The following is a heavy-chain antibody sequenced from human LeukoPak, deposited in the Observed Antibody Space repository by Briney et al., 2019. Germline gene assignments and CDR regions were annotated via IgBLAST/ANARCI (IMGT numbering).Heavy chain of an antibody. Sequence: SVKVSCKASGGTFSSYAISWVRQAPGQGLEWMGGIIPIFGTANYAQKFQGRVTITADESTSTAYMELSSLRSEDTAVYYCARSDIPGGYYYYGMDVWGKGTTVTVSS. CDR1: GGTFSSYA. D-gene: IGHD3-9*01. CDR3: ARSDIPGGYYYYGMDV. V-gene: IGHV1-69*13. J-gene: IGHJ6*04. CDR2: IIPIFGTA.